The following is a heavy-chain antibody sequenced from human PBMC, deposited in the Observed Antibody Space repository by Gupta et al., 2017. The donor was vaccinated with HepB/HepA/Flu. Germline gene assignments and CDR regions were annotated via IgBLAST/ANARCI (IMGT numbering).Heavy chain of an antibody. V-gene: IGHV3-30*02. CDR1: GFTFSTFG. J-gene: IGHJ5*02. CDR3: AKGEFWTGSYEYLNP. D-gene: IGHD3/OR15-3a*01. CDR2: IRFDGSKQ. Sequence: QVQLVESGGGVVQPGRSLRLSCAASGFTFSTFGMFWVRQAPGKGLEWVSTIRFDGSKQYYADAVRGRFLVSRDNSKNTLYLQMNSLKIEDTAVYYCAKGEFWTGSYEYLNPWGQGTTVTVSS.